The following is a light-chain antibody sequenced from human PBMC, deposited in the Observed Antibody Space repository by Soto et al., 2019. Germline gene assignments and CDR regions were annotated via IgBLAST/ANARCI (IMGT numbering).Light chain of an antibody. CDR2: DVS. CDR1: QSIGAS. CDR3: QQYDYSRT. Sequence: DIQMTQSPSTLSASVGDSVTITCRASQSIGASLAWYQRKPGEAPKLLIYDVSNLESGVPSRFSGSGSGTEFSLTIRSLQSDDLATYYSQQYDYSRTFGQGTKV. J-gene: IGKJ1*01. V-gene: IGKV1-5*01.